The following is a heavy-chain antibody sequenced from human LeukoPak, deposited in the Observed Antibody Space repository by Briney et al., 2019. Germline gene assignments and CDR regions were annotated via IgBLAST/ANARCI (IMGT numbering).Heavy chain of an antibody. CDR3: ARQENYHDSVSYYNSPYFFDY. V-gene: IGHV5-51*01. CDR1: QYLFTSYW. J-gene: IGHJ4*02. CDR2: INPDDSDT. D-gene: IGHD3-10*01. Sequence: GGSLKISFTGSQYLFTSYWIGWGRAMPGKGLEWMGIINPDDSDTRYSPSFQGQVTFSADKSISTAYLQWSSLKASDTAMYYCARQENYHDSVSYYNSPYFFDYWGQGTLLTVSS.